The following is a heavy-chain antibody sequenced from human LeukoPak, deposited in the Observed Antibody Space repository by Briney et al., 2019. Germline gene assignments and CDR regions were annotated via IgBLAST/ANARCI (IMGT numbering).Heavy chain of an antibody. V-gene: IGHV1-2*02. Sequence: ASVKVSCKASAYTFTGYYMHWVRQAPGQGLEWMGWINPKSGITYYSQKFQGRVTMTRDTSISTAYVELKRLRSDDTAVFYCARAAGGYDYGIDFWGQGTPVTVSS. CDR3: ARAAGGYDYGIDF. CDR1: AYTFTGYY. J-gene: IGHJ6*02. CDR2: INPKSGIT. D-gene: IGHD6-13*01.